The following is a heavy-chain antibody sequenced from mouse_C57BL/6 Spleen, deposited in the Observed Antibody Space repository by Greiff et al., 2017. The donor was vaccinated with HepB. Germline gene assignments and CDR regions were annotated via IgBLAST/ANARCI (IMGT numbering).Heavy chain of an antibody. Sequence: EVQLQQSGPELVKPGASVKISCKASGYTFTDYYMNWVKQSHGKSLEWIGDINPNNGGTSYNQKFKGKATLTVDKSSSTAYMELRSLTSEDSAVYYCARYGPLRDYWGQGTTLTVSS. D-gene: IGHD1-1*01. CDR3: ARYGPLRDY. CDR1: GYTFTDYY. CDR2: INPNNGGT. J-gene: IGHJ2*01. V-gene: IGHV1-26*01.